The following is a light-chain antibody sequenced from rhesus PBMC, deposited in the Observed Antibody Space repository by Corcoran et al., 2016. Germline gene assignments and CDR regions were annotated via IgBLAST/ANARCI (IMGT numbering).Light chain of an antibody. Sequence: DIVMTQSPDSLAVSLGERVTINCKSSQSLLYSSNNKNYLAWYQQKPGQAPKLLIYWASTRESGVPNRCSGSGAGTDFTLTISCLQAEDVAVYYCQQYYSTRTFGQGTKVEIK. CDR2: WAS. CDR1: QSLLYSSNNKNY. CDR3: QQYYSTRT. V-gene: IGKV4-1*01. J-gene: IGKJ1*01.